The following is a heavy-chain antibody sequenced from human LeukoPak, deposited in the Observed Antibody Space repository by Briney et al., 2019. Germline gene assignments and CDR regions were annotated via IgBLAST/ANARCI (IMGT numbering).Heavy chain of an antibody. CDR1: GFTFSSYG. CDR2: ICYDGSNK. CDR3: AREYCSSTSCLSTDNWFDS. D-gene: IGHD2-2*01. V-gene: IGHV3-33*01. J-gene: IGHJ5*01. Sequence: GGSLRLSCAASGFTFSSYGMHWVRQAPGKGLEWGAVICYDGSNKYYADSVKGRFTISRDNSKNTLYLQMNSLRAEDTAVYYCAREYCSSTSCLSTDNWFDSWGQGTLVTVSS.